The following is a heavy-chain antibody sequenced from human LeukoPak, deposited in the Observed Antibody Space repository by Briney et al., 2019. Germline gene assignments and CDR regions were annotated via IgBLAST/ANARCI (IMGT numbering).Heavy chain of an antibody. V-gene: IGHV1-2*02. CDR2: INPNSGGT. CDR1: GYTFTSYY. J-gene: IGHJ4*02. CDR3: ARGYYYDSSGYLLFDY. D-gene: IGHD3-22*01. Sequence: ASVKVSCKASGYTFTSYYMHWVRQAPGQGLEWMGWINPNSGGTNYAQKFQGRVTMTRDTSISTAYMELSRLRSDDTAVYYCARGYYYDSSGYLLFDYWGQGTLVTVSS.